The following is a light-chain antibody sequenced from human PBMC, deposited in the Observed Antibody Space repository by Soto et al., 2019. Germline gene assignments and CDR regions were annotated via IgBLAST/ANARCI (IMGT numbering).Light chain of an antibody. CDR3: QQCYMGWT. CDR2: DTS. Sequence: EIVMTQSPATLSVSAGERATLSCRASQSVSIKLAWYQQKPGQAPRLLVYDTSTRATGIPARFSGSGSGTEFTLSISSLQPEDFGTYYCQQCYMGWTFGQGTKVDIK. J-gene: IGKJ1*01. V-gene: IGKV3-15*01. CDR1: QSVSIK.